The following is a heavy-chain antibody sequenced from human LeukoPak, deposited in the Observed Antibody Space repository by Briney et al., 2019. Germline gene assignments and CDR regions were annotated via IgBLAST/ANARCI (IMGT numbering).Heavy chain of an antibody. CDR1: GFTFSSYE. J-gene: IGHJ4*02. D-gene: IGHD5-18*01. V-gene: IGHV3-48*03. CDR2: ISSSGSTK. Sequence: GGSLRLSCAAPGFTFSSYEMNWVRQAPGKGLEWVSYISSSGSTKYYANSVKGRFTISRDNAKNSLYLQMNSLRAEDTAVYYCAKDQIQLWLGSVDYWGQGTLVTVSS. CDR3: AKDQIQLWLGSVDY.